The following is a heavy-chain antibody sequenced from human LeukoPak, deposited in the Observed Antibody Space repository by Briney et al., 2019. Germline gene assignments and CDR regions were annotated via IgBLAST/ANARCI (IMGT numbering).Heavy chain of an antibody. CDR3: ARDISRIVGATTRNWFDP. CDR2: IYYSGST. J-gene: IGHJ5*02. V-gene: IGHV4-59*01. D-gene: IGHD1-26*01. CDR1: GGSISSYY. Sequence: SETLSLTCTVSGGSISSYYWSWIRQPPGKGLEWIGYIYYSGSTNYNPSLKSRVTISVDTSKNQFSLKLSSVTAADTAVYYCARDISRIVGATTRNWFDPWGQGTLVTVSS.